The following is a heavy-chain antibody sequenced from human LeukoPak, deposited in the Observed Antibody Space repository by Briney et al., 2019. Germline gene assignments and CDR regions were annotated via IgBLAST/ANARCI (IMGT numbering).Heavy chain of an antibody. D-gene: IGHD6-13*01. CDR3: ARHPIAAGGAYNWFDP. Sequence: GESLQISCKGSGYGSGYSFTSHWIAWVRQMPGKGLEWMGIIYPRYSNTIYSPSFQCQVTISVDTSINTAYLQWISLKASDTAMYYCARHPIAAGGAYNWFDPWGQGTLVTVSS. V-gene: IGHV5-51*01. J-gene: IGHJ5*02. CDR2: IYPRYSNT. CDR1: GYSFTSHW.